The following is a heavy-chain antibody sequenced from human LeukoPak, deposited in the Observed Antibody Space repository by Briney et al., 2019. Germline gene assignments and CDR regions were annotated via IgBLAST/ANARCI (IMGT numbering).Heavy chain of an antibody. D-gene: IGHD3-3*01. CDR3: AGGPYYDFWSGYYDY. V-gene: IGHV5-51*06. CDR2: IYPGDPDT. Sequence: GESLKISCKGSGYSFTSYWIGWVRQMPGKGLEWMGIIYPGDPDTRYSPSFQGQVTISADESFSTAYLQWSSLKASDTAMYYCAGGPYYDFWSGYYDYWGQGTLVTVSS. CDR1: GYSFTSYW. J-gene: IGHJ4*02.